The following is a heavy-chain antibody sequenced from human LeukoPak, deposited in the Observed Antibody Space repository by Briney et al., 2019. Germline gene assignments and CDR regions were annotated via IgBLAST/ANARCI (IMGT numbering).Heavy chain of an antibody. D-gene: IGHD2-8*01. CDR3: ARDPSLFNGYFAY. Sequence: SETLSLTCTVSGDSISGYYWNWIRQPAGKGLEWIGRIYTSGNTNYKPSLKSRVTMSVDTSKNQISLSLTSVTAADTAVYYCARDPSLFNGYFAYWGQGILVTVS. J-gene: IGHJ4*02. CDR2: IYTSGNT. V-gene: IGHV4-4*07. CDR1: GDSISGYY.